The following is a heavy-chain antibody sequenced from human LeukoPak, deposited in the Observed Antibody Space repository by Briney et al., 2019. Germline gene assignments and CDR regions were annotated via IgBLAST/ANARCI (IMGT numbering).Heavy chain of an antibody. J-gene: IGHJ3*02. CDR2: ISNYNGRT. CDR1: GYTFTSYG. V-gene: IGHV1-18*01. D-gene: IGHD3-22*01. Sequence: ASVKVSCKASGYTFTSYGISWVRQAPGQGLEWMGWISNYNGRTSYAQKVQGRVTLTTDTSTSTTYMELRSLRSDDTAVYYCARDYYESSGYNYDVFDIWGQGTMVTVSS. CDR3: ARDYYESSGYNYDVFDI.